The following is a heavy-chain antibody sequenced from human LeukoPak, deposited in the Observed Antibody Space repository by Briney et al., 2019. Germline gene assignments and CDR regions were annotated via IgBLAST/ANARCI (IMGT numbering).Heavy chain of an antibody. V-gene: IGHV4-4*07. CDR2: IYTSGST. Sequence: PSETLSLTCSVSGGSISSYYGSWMRQPAGKGLQWIGRIYTSGSTNYNPSLKSRVTMSVETSKNQISLKLRSVTAADTAVYYCVKDGHGMDVWGQGTTVTVSS. CDR1: GGSISSYY. CDR3: VKDGHGMDV. J-gene: IGHJ6*02.